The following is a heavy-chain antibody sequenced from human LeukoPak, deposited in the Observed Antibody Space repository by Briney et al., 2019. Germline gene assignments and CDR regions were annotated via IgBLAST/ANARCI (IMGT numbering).Heavy chain of an antibody. J-gene: IGHJ4*02. V-gene: IGHV4-4*02. CDR3: ARSTGYYFDY. CDR2: IYHSGST. Sequence: PSETLSLTCAVSGGSISSSNWWSWVRQPPGKGLEWIGEIYHSGSTNYNPSLKSRVTISVDTSKNQFSLKLSSVTAADTAVYYCARSTGYYFDYWGQGTLVTVSS. CDR1: GGSISSSNW.